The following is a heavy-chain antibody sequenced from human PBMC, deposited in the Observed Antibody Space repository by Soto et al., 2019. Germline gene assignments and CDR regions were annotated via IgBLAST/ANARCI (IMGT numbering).Heavy chain of an antibody. J-gene: IGHJ6*03. CDR2: IKQDGSEK. V-gene: IGHV3-7*04. CDR1: GFSFSHYC. D-gene: IGHD1-7*01. Sequence: EVQLVESGGGLVQPGGSLRLSCAASGFSFSHYCMSWVRQAPGKGLEWVANIKQDGSEKYDVDSVKGRFTISRDNAKNSMFLQMDSLRDEDTAVYYCARVPSTRDIWSYGVGGKYYYYYMDVWDKGTTVTVSS. CDR3: ARVPSTRDIWSYGVGGKYYYYYMDV.